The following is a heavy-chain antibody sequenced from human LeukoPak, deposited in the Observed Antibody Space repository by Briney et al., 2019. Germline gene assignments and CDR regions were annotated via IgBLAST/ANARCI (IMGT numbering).Heavy chain of an antibody. V-gene: IGHV1-2*06. Sequence: ASVKVSCKASGYTFTDYYMYWVRQAPGQGLEWMGRINPNSGGTNYAQKFQGRVTMTRDTSISTVYMELSRLRSDDTAVYYCARGSYSSGWYGPGVDYWGQGTLVTVSS. CDR3: ARGSYSSGWYGPGVDY. CDR1: GYTFTDYY. J-gene: IGHJ4*02. D-gene: IGHD6-19*01. CDR2: INPNSGGT.